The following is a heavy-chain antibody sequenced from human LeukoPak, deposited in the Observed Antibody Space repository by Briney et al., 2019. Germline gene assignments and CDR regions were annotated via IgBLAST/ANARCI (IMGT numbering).Heavy chain of an antibody. CDR2: IWYDGSNK. D-gene: IGHD2-15*01. V-gene: IGHV3-33*01. CDR1: GFTFSSYG. CDR3: ARGADSLDAFDI. J-gene: IGHJ3*02. Sequence: PGGSLRPSCAASGFTFSSYGMHWVRQAPGKGLEWVAVIWYDGSNKYYADSVKGRFTISRDNSKNTLYLQMNSLRAEDTAVYYCARGADSLDAFDIWGQGTMVTVSS.